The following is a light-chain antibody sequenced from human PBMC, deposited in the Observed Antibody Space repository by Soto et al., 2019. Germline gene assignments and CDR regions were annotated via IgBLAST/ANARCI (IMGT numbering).Light chain of an antibody. CDR2: GAS. CDR3: QQYTGPPTT. V-gene: IGKV3-20*01. Sequence: EILFTQSPYTLSLSPGERATLPCRASQTVSSNYLAWCQQRPGQAPRLLIYGASTRAAGIPDRFSGSGSGTDFTLTITRLEPEDSAVYFCQQYTGPPTTFGQGTRLEIK. J-gene: IGKJ5*01. CDR1: QTVSSNY.